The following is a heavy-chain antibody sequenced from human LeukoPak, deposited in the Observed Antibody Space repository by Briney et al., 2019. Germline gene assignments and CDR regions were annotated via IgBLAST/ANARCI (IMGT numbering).Heavy chain of an antibody. CDR1: GYTITNNW. J-gene: IGHJ5*02. Sequence: GASVKVSCKASGYTITNNWMHWVRQAPGQGLEWMGVINPSGTGTSYAQKFQGRITMSRDTSTSTIYMELSSLRSEDTAFYYCATDHSMANIAWWFDPWGQGTLVTVSS. D-gene: IGHD2/OR15-2a*01. V-gene: IGHV1-46*01. CDR3: ATDHSMANIAWWFDP. CDR2: INPSGTGT.